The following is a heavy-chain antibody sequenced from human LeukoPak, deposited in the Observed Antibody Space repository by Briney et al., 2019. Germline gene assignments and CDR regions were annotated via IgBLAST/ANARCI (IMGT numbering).Heavy chain of an antibody. CDR3: ATSRGCGGYCSSTSLWGDYYYYYYMDV. D-gene: IGHD2-2*01. CDR1: GGTFSSYA. V-gene: IGHV1-69*06. J-gene: IGHJ6*03. Sequence: GASVKVSCKASGGTFSSYAISWVRQAPGQGLEWMGGIIPIFGTANYAQKSQGRVTITADKSTSTAYLELSSLRSEDTAVYYCATSRGCGGYCSSTSLWGDYYYYYYMDVWGKGTTVTVSS. CDR2: IIPIFGTA.